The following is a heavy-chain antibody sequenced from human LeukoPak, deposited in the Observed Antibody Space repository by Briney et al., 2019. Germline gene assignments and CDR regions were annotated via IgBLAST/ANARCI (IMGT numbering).Heavy chain of an antibody. CDR2: VLASGTT. J-gene: IGHJ3*02. Sequence: SKTLSLTCTVSGGSISTYSWNWIRQPAGKGLEWIGRVLASGTTNYNPSLKSRVTMSVETSKNQFSLKLSSVTAADTAVHYCAREGSAFDIWGQGTMVTVSS. CDR1: GGSISTYS. CDR3: AREGSAFDI. V-gene: IGHV4-4*07.